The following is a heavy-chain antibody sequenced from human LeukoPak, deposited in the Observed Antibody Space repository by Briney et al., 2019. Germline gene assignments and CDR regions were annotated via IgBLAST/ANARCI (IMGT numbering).Heavy chain of an antibody. CDR2: INHSGST. Sequence: SETLSLTCAVYGGSFSGYYWCWIRKPPVKGLEWIGEINHSGSTNYNPSLKSRVTISVDTSKHQFSLKLSSVTAADTAVYYCARALYYYDSSGYYCWGQGTLVTVSS. CDR1: GGSFSGYY. CDR3: ARALYYYDSSGYYC. J-gene: IGHJ4*02. V-gene: IGHV4-34*01. D-gene: IGHD3-22*01.